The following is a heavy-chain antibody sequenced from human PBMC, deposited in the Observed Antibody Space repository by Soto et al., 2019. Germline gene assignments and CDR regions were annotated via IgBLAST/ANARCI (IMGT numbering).Heavy chain of an antibody. CDR2: INHTGGT. CDR1: GGSVNGYY. J-gene: IGHJ5*02. D-gene: IGHD3-3*01. CDR3: ATRITVFGLLIPPFDP. Sequence: SETLSLTCAVYGGSVNGYYWNWIRQPPGKGLEWIGEINHTGGTHYNPSLKGRVTMSVDTSKNQFSLRLSSVTAADTAIYYCATRITVFGLLIPPFDPWGQGTQLTVSS. V-gene: IGHV4-34*01.